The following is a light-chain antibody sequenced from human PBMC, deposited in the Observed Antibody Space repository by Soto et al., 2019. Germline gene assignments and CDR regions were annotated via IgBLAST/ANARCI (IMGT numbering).Light chain of an antibody. V-gene: IGKV3-20*01. CDR3: QRHTSSAWT. CDR2: GAS. Sequence: EIVMTQSPATLSLSPGERATLSCRASQTIYSNFLAWYQQKPGQAPRLLIFGASNRATGIPDRFSGSGSGTDFTLTISRLEPEDFAVYYCQRHTSSAWTFGQGTKVEIK. CDR1: QTIYSNF. J-gene: IGKJ1*01.